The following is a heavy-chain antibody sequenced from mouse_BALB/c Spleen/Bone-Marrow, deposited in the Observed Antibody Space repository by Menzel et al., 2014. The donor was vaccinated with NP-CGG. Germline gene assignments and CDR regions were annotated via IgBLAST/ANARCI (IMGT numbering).Heavy chain of an antibody. CDR1: GFSLTSYG. D-gene: IGHD1-1*02. J-gene: IGHJ4*01. Sequence: VKLLESGPGLVAPSQSLSITCTASGFSLTSYGVHWVRQPPGKGLEWLGVIWAGGSTNYNSALMSRLSISKDNSKSQVFLKMNSLQTDDTAMYYCARDGVYGSHYYAMDYWGQGTSVTVSS. CDR2: IWAGGST. CDR3: ARDGVYGSHYYAMDY. V-gene: IGHV2-9*02.